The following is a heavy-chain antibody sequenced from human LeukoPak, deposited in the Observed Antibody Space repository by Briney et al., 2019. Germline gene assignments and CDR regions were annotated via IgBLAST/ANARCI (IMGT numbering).Heavy chain of an antibody. CDR3: ATLGGINYYDSSHTSF. J-gene: IGHJ4*02. Sequence: ASVKVSCKVSGYTLTELSMHWVRQAPGKGLEWMGGFDPEDGETIYAQKFQGRVTMTEDTSTDTAYMELSSLRSEDTAVYYCATLGGINYYDSSHTSFWGQGTLVTVSS. D-gene: IGHD3-22*01. V-gene: IGHV1-24*01. CDR1: GYTLTELS. CDR2: FDPEDGET.